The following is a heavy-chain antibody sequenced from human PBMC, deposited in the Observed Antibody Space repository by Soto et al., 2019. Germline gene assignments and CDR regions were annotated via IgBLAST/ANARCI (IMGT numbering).Heavy chain of an antibody. CDR1: GGTFSSYT. V-gene: IGHV1-18*01. CDR2: ISAYNGNT. Sequence: ASVKVSCKASGGTFSSYTISWVRQAPGQGLEWMGWISAYNGNTNYAQKLQGRVTMTTDTSTSTAYMELRSLRSDDTAVYYCARALRYFDLYYYYYGMDVWGQGTTVTVSS. CDR3: ARALRYFDLYYYYYGMDV. D-gene: IGHD3-9*01. J-gene: IGHJ6*02.